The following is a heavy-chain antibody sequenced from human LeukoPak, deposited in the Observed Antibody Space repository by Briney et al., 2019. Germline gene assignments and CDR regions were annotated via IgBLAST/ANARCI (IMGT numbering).Heavy chain of an antibody. V-gene: IGHV3-23*01. CDR1: GFTFSSYA. J-gene: IGHJ4*02. CDR3: AKDMYSSSWSRVSFYFDY. Sequence: GGSLRLSCAASGFTFSSYAMSWVRQAPGKGLEWVSAISGSGGSTYYEDSVKGRFTISRDNSKNTLYLQMNSLRAEDTAVYYCAKDMYSSSWSRVSFYFDYWGQGTLVTVSS. D-gene: IGHD6-13*01. CDR2: ISGSGGST.